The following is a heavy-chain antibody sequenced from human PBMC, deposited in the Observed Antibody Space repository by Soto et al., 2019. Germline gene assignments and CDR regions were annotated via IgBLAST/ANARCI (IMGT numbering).Heavy chain of an antibody. CDR1: GFTFSSYA. D-gene: IGHD2-2*01. V-gene: IGHV3-23*01. Sequence: EVQLLESGGGLVQPGGSLRLSCAASGFTFSSYAMSWVRQAPGKGLEWVSAISGSGGSTYYTDSVKGRFTISRDNSKNTRNLQMNSLRAEDTAVYYCAKVGGEYSSSTSCYAGGDYYYYYRDVWGKGTTVTVSS. CDR2: ISGSGGST. CDR3: AKVGGEYSSSTSCYAGGDYYYYYRDV. J-gene: IGHJ6*03.